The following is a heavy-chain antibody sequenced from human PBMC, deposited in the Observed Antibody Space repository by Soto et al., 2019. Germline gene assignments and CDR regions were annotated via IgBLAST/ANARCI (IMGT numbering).Heavy chain of an antibody. D-gene: IGHD3-22*01. CDR1: GFTFSSYG. CDR3: ARDDGVFYEHYHDSSGYDFDAFDI. V-gene: IGHV3-30*03. J-gene: IGHJ3*02. CDR2: ISYDGSNK. Sequence: PGGSLRLSCAASGFTFSSYGMHWVRQAPGKGLEWVAVISYDGSNKYYADSVKGRFTISRDDSKNTLYLQMNSLRTEDTAVYYCARDDGVFYEHYHDSSGYDFDAFDIWGQGTMVTVSS.